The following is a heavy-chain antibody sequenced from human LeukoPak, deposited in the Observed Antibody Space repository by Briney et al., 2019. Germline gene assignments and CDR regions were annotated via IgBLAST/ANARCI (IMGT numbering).Heavy chain of an antibody. CDR3: ASVNYDILTGYYFDY. CDR1: GYTFTNYY. D-gene: IGHD3-9*01. Sequence: ASVKVSCKASGYTFTNYYITWVRQAPGQGLEWMGWISAYNGNTNYAQKLQGRVTMTTDTSTSTAYMELRSLRSDDTAVYYCASVNYDILTGYYFDYWGQGTLVTASS. V-gene: IGHV1-18*01. J-gene: IGHJ4*02. CDR2: ISAYNGNT.